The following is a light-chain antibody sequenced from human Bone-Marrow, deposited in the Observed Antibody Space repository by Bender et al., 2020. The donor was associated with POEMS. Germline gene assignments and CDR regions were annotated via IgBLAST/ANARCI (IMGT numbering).Light chain of an antibody. CDR1: SSDVGGNNY. CDR2: EVS. CDR3: CSYAGSYKFV. V-gene: IGLV2-8*01. Sequence: QSALTQPPSASGSPGQSVTISCTGTSSDVGGNNYVSWYQHYPGKAPKLIIYEVSKRPSGVSIRFSGSKSGNTASLTISGLQAEDEAEYYCCSYAGSYKFVCGTGTRVTVV. J-gene: IGLJ1*01.